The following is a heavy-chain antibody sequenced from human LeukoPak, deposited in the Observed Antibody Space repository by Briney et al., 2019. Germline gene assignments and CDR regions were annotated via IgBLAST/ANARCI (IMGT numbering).Heavy chain of an antibody. Sequence: ASVKVSCKVSGYTLTTLSMHWVRQAPGKGLEWMGVFDPEDGETIYAQKFQGRVTMTEDISTDTAYMELSSLRSEDTAVYYCATPLIYKKWFGELLGAFDIWGQGTMVTVSS. J-gene: IGHJ3*02. V-gene: IGHV1-24*01. CDR1: GYTLTTLS. D-gene: IGHD3-10*01. CDR2: FDPEDGET. CDR3: ATPLIYKKWFGELLGAFDI.